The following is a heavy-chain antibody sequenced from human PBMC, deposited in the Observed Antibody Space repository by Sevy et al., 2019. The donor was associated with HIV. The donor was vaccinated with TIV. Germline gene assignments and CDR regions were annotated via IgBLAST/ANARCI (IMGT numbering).Heavy chain of an antibody. CDR3: AREGGYTSAWSPGNH. V-gene: IGHV3-30*04. CDR2: ISYDGIIK. Sequence: GGSLRLSCAASGFTFNTHAMHWVRQAPGKGLEGVALISYDGIIKYYEDSVKGRLTISRENSKNTLSLQMNSLRVEETAVYYCAREGGYTSAWSPGNHWGQGTLVTVSS. D-gene: IGHD6-19*01. CDR1: GFTFNTHA. J-gene: IGHJ4*02.